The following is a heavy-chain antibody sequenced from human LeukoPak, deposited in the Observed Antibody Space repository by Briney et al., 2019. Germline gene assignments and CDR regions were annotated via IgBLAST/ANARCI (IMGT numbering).Heavy chain of an antibody. V-gene: IGHV3-23*01. CDR2: ISGSGGST. J-gene: IGHJ4*02. CDR1: GFTFSSYA. Sequence: PGGSLRLSCAASGFTFSSYAMSWVRQAPGKGLEWVSAISGSGGSTYYADSVKGRFTISRDNSKNTLYLQMNSLRAEDTAVYYCAKVDRTGYYDSSGYYLPGADPLYYFDYWGQGTLVTVSS. CDR3: AKVDRTGYYDSSGYYLPGADPLYYFDY. D-gene: IGHD3-22*01.